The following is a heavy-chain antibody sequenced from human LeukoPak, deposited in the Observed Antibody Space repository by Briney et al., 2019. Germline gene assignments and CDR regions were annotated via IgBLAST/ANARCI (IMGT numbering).Heavy chain of an antibody. V-gene: IGHV1-18*04. CDR2: ISAYNGNT. J-gene: IGHJ4*02. Sequence: ASVKVSCKASGYTFTNYGLTWVRQAPGQGLEWMGWISAYNGNTNYAQKLQGRVTMTTDTSTRTAYMELRSLRSDDTAVYYCARDYCSSTSCYFDYWGQGTLVTVSS. CDR1: GYTFTNYG. CDR3: ARDYCSSTSCYFDY. D-gene: IGHD2-2*01.